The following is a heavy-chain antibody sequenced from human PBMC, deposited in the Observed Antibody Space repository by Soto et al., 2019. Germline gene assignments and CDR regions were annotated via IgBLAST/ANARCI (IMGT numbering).Heavy chain of an antibody. V-gene: IGHV1-18*01. J-gene: IGHJ4*02. D-gene: IGHD2-8*01. Sequence: QIQMVQSGAEVKQPGASVKISCKTSGYTFSSYSINWVRQAPGQGLEWVAWISTTSGNTHYAERVQGRVTVTHDKSARTAFMEMWGLTSDDTAVYFCARDNGYYDFWGQGTLVTVSS. CDR2: ISTTSGNT. CDR1: GYTFSSYS. CDR3: ARDNGYYDF.